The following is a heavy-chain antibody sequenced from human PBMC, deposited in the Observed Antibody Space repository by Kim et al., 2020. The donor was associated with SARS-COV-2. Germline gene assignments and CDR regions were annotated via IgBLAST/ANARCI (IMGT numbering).Heavy chain of an antibody. CDR3: ARESSSSVGIDY. D-gene: IGHD6-6*01. Sequence: NYAQKFQGRVTITADESTSTAYMELSSLRSEDTAVYYCARESSSSVGIDYWGQGTLVTVSS. J-gene: IGHJ4*02. V-gene: IGHV1-69*01.